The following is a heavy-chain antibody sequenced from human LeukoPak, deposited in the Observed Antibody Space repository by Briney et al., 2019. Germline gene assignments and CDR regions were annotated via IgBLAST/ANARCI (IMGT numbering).Heavy chain of an antibody. CDR3: TRMTNNFYSCTNQSDAVDT. CDR2: IDNSDSYT. Sequence: GESLNISCQGSGYSFTDYGISWARQTHGKGLEWMGRIDNSDSYTSYKKVFKGDVAISVDKSSSTAYLQESSMKASYTAMYFCTRMTNNFYSCTNQSDAVDTWGQGTVVTVSP. D-gene: IGHD2-8*01. V-gene: IGHV5-10-1*01. CDR1: GYSFTDYG. J-gene: IGHJ3*02.